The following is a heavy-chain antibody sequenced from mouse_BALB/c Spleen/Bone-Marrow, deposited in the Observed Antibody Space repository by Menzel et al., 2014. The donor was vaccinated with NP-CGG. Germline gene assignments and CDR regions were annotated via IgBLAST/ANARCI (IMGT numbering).Heavy chain of an antibody. CDR3: TREGAY. Sequence: VQLQKSGAELVKPGASVKLSCKASGYTFTSFWMHWVKQGPGPGLDWSGEINLSNGRTKYNEQFNSKATLTVDKSSSTAYMQLSSLTSEDSAVYYCTREGAYWGQGTLVTVSA. CDR1: GYTFTSFW. CDR2: INLSNGRT. V-gene: IGHV1S81*02. J-gene: IGHJ3*01.